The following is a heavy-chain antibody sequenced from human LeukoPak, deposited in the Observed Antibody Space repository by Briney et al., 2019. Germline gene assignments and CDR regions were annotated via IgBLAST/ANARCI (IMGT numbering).Heavy chain of an antibody. Sequence: ASVKVSCTASGGTFSSYAISWVRQAPGQGLEWMGRIIPIFGIANYARKFQGRVTITADKSTSTAYMELSSLRSEDTAVYYCARDLLDILTGLPAWPWGQGTLVTVSS. CDR1: GGTFSSYA. D-gene: IGHD3-9*01. V-gene: IGHV1-69*04. J-gene: IGHJ5*02. CDR2: IIPIFGIA. CDR3: ARDLLDILTGLPAWP.